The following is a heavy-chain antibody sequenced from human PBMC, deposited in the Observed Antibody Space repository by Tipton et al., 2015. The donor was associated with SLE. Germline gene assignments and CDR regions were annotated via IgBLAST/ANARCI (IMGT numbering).Heavy chain of an antibody. V-gene: IGHV4-38-2*02. J-gene: IGHJ4*02. CDR1: GYSISSGYY. CDR3: ARDPNSGSYQGAADY. D-gene: IGHD1-26*01. Sequence: TLSLTCTVSGYSISSGYYWGWIRQPPGKGLEWIGSIYHSGSTYYNPSLKSRVTISVDTSKNQFSLKLSSVTAADTAVYYCARDPNSGSYQGAADYWGQGTLVTVSS. CDR2: IYHSGST.